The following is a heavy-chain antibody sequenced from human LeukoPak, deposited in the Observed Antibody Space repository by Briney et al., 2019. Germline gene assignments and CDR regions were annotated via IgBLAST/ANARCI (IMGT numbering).Heavy chain of an antibody. Sequence: GESLKISCKGSGYSFSNYWIAWVRQMPGKGLEWMGIIYPGDSDTTYSPSLQGQVTISADKSISTAYLQWSSLKASDTAMYYCARRSYCGGDCYSDYWGQGTLVTVSS. CDR3: ARRSYCGGDCYSDY. V-gene: IGHV5-51*01. J-gene: IGHJ4*02. CDR1: GYSFSNYW. D-gene: IGHD2-21*02. CDR2: IYPGDSDT.